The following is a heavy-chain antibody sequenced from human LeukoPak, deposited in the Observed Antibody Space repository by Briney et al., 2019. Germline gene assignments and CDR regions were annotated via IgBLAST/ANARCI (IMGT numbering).Heavy chain of an antibody. CDR2: ISSSSSYI. D-gene: IGHD6-13*01. J-gene: IGHJ4*02. CDR1: GFTFSSYS. Sequence: PGGSLRLSCAASGFTFSSYSMNWVRQAPGKGLEWVSYISSSSSYIYYADSVKGRFTISRDNAKNSLYLQMNSLRAEDTAVYYCAKDPYPGIAAAGTGTDYWGQGTLVTVSS. CDR3: AKDPYPGIAAAGTGTDY. V-gene: IGHV3-21*05.